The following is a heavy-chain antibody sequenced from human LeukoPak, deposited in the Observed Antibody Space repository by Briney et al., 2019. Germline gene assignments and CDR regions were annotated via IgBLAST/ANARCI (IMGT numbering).Heavy chain of an antibody. CDR1: GFTFSSYS. CDR3: AKSTSDI. J-gene: IGHJ3*02. Sequence: GGSLRLSCAASGFTFSSYSMNWVRQAPGKGLEWVSYITFSSSIIYYADSVKGRFTISRDNAKNSLYLQMNSLRVEDTALYYCAKSTSDIWGQGTMVTVSS. V-gene: IGHV3-48*01. CDR2: ITFSSSII.